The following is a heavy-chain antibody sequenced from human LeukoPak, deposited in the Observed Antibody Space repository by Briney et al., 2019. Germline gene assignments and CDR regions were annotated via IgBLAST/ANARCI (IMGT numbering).Heavy chain of an antibody. CDR1: GYTFTSYY. CDR2: INPSGGST. Sequence: GASVKVSCKASGYTFTSYYMHWVRQAPGQGLEWMGIINPSGGSTSYAQKFQGRVTMTRDTSTSTVYMELSSLRSEDTAVYYCARVSSHINPFDAFDIWGQGTMVTVSS. J-gene: IGHJ3*02. D-gene: IGHD2-21*01. V-gene: IGHV1-46*01. CDR3: ARVSSHINPFDAFDI.